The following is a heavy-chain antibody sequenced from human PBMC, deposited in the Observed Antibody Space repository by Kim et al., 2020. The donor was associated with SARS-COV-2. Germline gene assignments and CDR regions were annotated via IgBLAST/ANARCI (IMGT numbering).Heavy chain of an antibody. D-gene: IGHD5-18*01. Sequence: GGSLRLSCAASGFTFSSYAMSWVRQAPGKGLEWVSAISGSGGSTYYADSVKGRFTISRDNSKNTLYLQMNSLRAEDTAVYYCAQAVDTAMEALVDYWGQGTLVTVSS. CDR3: AQAVDTAMEALVDY. CDR1: GFTFSSYA. V-gene: IGHV3-23*01. CDR2: ISGSGGST. J-gene: IGHJ4*02.